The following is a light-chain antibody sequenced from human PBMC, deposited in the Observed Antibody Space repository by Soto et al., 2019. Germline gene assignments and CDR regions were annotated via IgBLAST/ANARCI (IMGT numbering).Light chain of an antibody. CDR2: EGS. J-gene: IGLJ1*01. CDR3: YSYAGSSTFYV. CDR1: ASDIGNYNY. V-gene: IGLV2-23*01. Sequence: QSVLTQPASVSGSPGQSITISCTGTASDIGNYNYVSWYQLHPDKAPKLMIYEGSKRPSGVSNRFSGSKSGNTASLTISGLQAEDEADYYCYSYAGSSTFYVFGTGTKLTVL.